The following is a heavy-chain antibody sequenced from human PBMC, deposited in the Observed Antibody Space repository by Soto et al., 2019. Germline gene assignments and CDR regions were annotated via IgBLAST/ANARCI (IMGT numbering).Heavy chain of an antibody. Sequence: ASVKVSCKASGYTFTSYDINWVRQATGQGLEWRGWMNPNSGNTGYAQKFQGRVTMTRNTSISTAYMELSSLRSEDTAVYYCAFFPGANWKGAFDIWGQGTMVTV. CDR2: MNPNSGNT. CDR3: AFFPGANWKGAFDI. V-gene: IGHV1-8*01. D-gene: IGHD1-1*01. J-gene: IGHJ3*02. CDR1: GYTFTSYD.